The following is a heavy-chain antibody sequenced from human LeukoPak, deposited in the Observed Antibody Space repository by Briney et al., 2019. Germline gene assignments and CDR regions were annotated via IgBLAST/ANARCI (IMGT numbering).Heavy chain of an antibody. V-gene: IGHV4-39*01. CDR3: ARGRFCSNTSCYADY. D-gene: IGHD2-2*01. CDR2: IYYSGST. J-gene: IGHJ4*02. CDR1: GDSIGSSSYY. Sequence: PSETLSLTCTVSGDSIGSSSYYWAWIRQPPGKGLEWIGSIYYSGSTYYNPSLKSRVTISVDTSKNQFSLRLSSVTAADTAVYYCARGRFCSNTSCYADYWGQGTLVTVSS.